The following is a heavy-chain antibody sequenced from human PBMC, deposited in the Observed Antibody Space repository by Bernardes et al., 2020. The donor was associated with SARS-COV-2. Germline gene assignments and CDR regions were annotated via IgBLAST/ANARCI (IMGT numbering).Heavy chain of an antibody. CDR2: IRADGPAI. CDR3: ARAWTGRGTADY. D-gene: IGHD3-10*01. J-gene: IGHJ4*02. Sequence: RGSLRPSCVASGFTFTVFWTHWVRQAPGKGLVWVSLIRADGPAITYAASVKGRLTVSRDNAKNTLYLQMNSLRPEETGVYYCARAWTGRGTADYWGQGTLVTVSS. CDR1: GFTFTVFW. V-gene: IGHV3-74*01.